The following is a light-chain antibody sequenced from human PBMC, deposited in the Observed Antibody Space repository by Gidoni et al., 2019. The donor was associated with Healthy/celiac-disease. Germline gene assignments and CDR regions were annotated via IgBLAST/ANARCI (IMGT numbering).Light chain of an antibody. V-gene: IGLV1-36*01. Sequence: QSVLTQPPSVSEAPRQRVTIPCSGSSSNIGNNAVNWYQQHPGKTPKLLIYYDDLLPSGVSDRFSGSKSGTSASRAISGLQSEDEADYYCAAWDDSAWVFGGGTKLTVL. CDR3: AAWDDSAWV. J-gene: IGLJ3*02. CDR1: SSNIGNNA. CDR2: YDD.